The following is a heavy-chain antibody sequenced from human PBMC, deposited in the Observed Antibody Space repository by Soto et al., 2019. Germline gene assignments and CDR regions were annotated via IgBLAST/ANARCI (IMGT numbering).Heavy chain of an antibody. CDR2: ILPDETG. CDR3: AKDRLPTSGQRFYFDS. V-gene: IGHV3-23*01. D-gene: IGHD2-15*01. CDR1: GFAFSTYA. J-gene: IGHJ4*02. Sequence: GGSLRLSCATSGFAFSTYAMTWVRQVPGRGLEWVSTILPDETGFYTVSVKGRFTISRDNFRGILYLQMNDLWVEDAAIYFCAKDRLPTSGQRFYFDSWGQGSLVTVSS.